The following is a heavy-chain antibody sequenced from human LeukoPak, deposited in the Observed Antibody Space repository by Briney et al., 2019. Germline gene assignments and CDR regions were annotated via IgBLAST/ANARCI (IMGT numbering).Heavy chain of an antibody. Sequence: PSETLSLTCTVSGGSISSGDYYWSWIRQPPGKGLEWIGYIYYSGSTYYNPSLKSRVTISVDTSKNQFSLKLSSVTAADTAVYYCASMVWGITGFDPWGQGTLVTVSS. CDR2: IYYSGST. CDR1: GGSISSGDYY. J-gene: IGHJ5*02. V-gene: IGHV4-30-4*01. D-gene: IGHD3-10*01. CDR3: ASMVWGITGFDP.